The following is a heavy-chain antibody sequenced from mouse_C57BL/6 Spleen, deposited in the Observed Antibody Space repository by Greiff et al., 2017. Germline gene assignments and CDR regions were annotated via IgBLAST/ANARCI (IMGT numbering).Heavy chain of an antibody. CDR1: GYTFTSYW. Sequence: QVQLQQPGAELVMPGASVKLSCKASGYTFTSYWMHWVKQRPGQGLEWIGEIDPSDSYTNYNQKFKGKSTLTVDKSSSTAYMQLSSLTSEDSAVYYCARGASTTGSSPNWYFDVWGTGTTVTVSS. V-gene: IGHV1-69*01. D-gene: IGHD1-1*01. CDR3: ARGASTTGSSPNWYFDV. J-gene: IGHJ1*03. CDR2: IDPSDSYT.